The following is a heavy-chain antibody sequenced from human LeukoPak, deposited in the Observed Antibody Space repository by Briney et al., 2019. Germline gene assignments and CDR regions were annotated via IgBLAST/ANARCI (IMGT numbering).Heavy chain of an antibody. V-gene: IGHV1-69*06. CDR3: ANFGYYYDSSGSGSDWFDP. Sequence: ASVKVSCKASGGTFSSYAISWVRQAPGQGLEWMGGIIPIFGTANYAQKFQGRVTITADKSTSTAYMELSSLRSEDTAVYYCANFGYYYDSSGSGSDWFDPWGQGTLVTVSS. J-gene: IGHJ5*02. D-gene: IGHD3-22*01. CDR1: GGTFSSYA. CDR2: IIPIFGTA.